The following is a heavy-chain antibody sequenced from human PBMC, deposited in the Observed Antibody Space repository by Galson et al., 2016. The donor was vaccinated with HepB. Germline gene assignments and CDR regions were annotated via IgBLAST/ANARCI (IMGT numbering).Heavy chain of an antibody. CDR2: ISGTSGLI. CDR3: ARGRVNWDNSFYP. CDR1: GFTFSDYS. V-gene: IGHV3-48*01. D-gene: IGHD7-27*01. Sequence: SLRLSCAASGFTFSDYSMIWVRQAPGKGLEWVSYISGTSGLIHYTDSVKGRLTISRDNAKNSLYLQMSSLRVEDTAVYYCARGRVNWDNSFYPWGQGALVTVSS. J-gene: IGHJ5*02.